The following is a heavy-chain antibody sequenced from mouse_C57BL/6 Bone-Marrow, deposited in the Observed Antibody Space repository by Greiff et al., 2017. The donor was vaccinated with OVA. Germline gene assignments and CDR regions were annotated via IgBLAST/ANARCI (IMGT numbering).Heavy chain of an antibody. V-gene: IGHV5-4*03. J-gene: IGHJ2*01. CDR3: ARAHRYFDY. CDR1: GFTFSSYA. Sequence: EVKLVESGGGLVKPGGSLKLSCAASGFTFSSYAMSWVRQTPEKRLEWVATISDGGSYTYYPDNVKGRFTISRDNAKNNLYLQMSHLKSEDTAMYYCARAHRYFDYWGQGTTLTVSS. D-gene: IGHD2-14*01. CDR2: ISDGGSYT.